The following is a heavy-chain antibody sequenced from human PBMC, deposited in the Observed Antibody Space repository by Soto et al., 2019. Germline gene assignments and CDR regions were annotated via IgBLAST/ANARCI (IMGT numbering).Heavy chain of an antibody. D-gene: IGHD3-10*01. CDR1: GYTFTSYY. V-gene: IGHV1-46*03. CDR2: INPSGGST. J-gene: IGHJ4*02. Sequence: ASVTVSCQASGYTFTSYYMHLVRQAPGQGLGWMGIINPSGGSTSYAQKFQGRVTMTRDTSTSTVYMELSSLRSEDTAVYYCAREVTMVRGVIMYYFDYWGQGTLVTVSS. CDR3: AREVTMVRGVIMYYFDY.